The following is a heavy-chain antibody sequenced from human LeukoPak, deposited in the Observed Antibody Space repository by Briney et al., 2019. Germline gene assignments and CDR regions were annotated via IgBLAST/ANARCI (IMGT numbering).Heavy chain of an antibody. Sequence: SGTLSLTCAVSGGSISSSNWWSWVRQPPGKGLEWIGEIYHSGSTNYNPSLKSRVTISVDKSKNQFSLELSSVTAADTAVYYCARTEAVAVAAVMDPWGQGTLVTVSS. CDR3: ARTEAVAVAAVMDP. CDR1: GGSISSSNW. V-gene: IGHV4-4*02. J-gene: IGHJ5*02. CDR2: IYHSGST. D-gene: IGHD6-19*01.